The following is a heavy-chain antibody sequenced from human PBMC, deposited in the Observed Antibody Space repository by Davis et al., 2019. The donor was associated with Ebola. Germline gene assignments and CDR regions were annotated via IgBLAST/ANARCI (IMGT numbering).Heavy chain of an antibody. CDR2: INHSGST. J-gene: IGHJ6*02. CDR3: ARGRYSNYYYYYYGMDV. V-gene: IGHV4-34*01. Sequence: SETLSLTCAVYGGSFSGYYWSWIRQPPGKGLEWIGEINHSGSTNYNPSLKSRVTISVDTSKNQFSLKLSSVTAADTAVYYCARGRYSNYYYYYYGMDVWGQGTTVTVSS. CDR1: GGSFSGYY. D-gene: IGHD6-13*01.